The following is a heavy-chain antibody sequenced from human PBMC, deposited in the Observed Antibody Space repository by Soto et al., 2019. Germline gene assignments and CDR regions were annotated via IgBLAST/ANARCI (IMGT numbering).Heavy chain of an antibody. J-gene: IGHJ6*03. Sequence: GGSLRLSCAASGFTVSSNYMSWVRQAPGKGLEWVSVIYSGGSTYYADSVKGRFTISRDNSKNTLYLQMNSLRAEDTAVYYCARAYCGGDCYPYYYYYMDVWGKGTTVTISS. CDR3: ARAYCGGDCYPYYYYYMDV. CDR2: IYSGGST. CDR1: GFTVSSNY. D-gene: IGHD2-21*02. V-gene: IGHV3-66*02.